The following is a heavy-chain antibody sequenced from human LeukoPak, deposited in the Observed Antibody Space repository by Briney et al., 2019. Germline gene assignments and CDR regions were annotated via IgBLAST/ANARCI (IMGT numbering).Heavy chain of an antibody. V-gene: IGHV3-7*03. Sequence: GGSLRLSCAASGFTFSSYWMSWVRQAPGKGLEWVANIKQNGSEKHYVDSMKGRFTISRDNTKNSLYLQMNSLRAEDTAVYYCARSDGYGLVGIWGQGTMVTVSS. CDR1: GFTFSSYW. CDR3: ARSDGYGLVGI. CDR2: IKQNGSEK. D-gene: IGHD3-10*01. J-gene: IGHJ3*02.